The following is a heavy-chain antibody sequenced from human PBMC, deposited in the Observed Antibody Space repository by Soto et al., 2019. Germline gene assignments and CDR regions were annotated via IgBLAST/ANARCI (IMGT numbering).Heavy chain of an antibody. V-gene: IGHV4-61*01. J-gene: IGHJ5*02. Sequence: PSETLSLTCTVSGGSVSSGSYYWSWIRQPPGKGLEWIGYIYYSGSTNYNTSLKSRVTISVDTSKNQFSLKLSSVTAADTAVYYCARAVDTVTTSNNWFDPWGQGTLVTVSS. D-gene: IGHD4-17*01. CDR1: GGSVSSGSYY. CDR3: ARAVDTVTTSNNWFDP. CDR2: IYYSGST.